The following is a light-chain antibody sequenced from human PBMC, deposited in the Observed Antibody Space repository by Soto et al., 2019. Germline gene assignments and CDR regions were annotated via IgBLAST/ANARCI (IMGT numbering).Light chain of an antibody. CDR2: AAS. J-gene: IGKJ3*01. V-gene: IGKV1-39*01. CDR3: QQSYSTFLFT. CDR1: QSISSD. Sequence: DSQMTQSPSSLSASVGDRVTITCRASQSISSDLNWYQQKPGKAPKLLIYAASSLQSGVPSRFSGSGSGTDFTLTISSLEPEDFATYYCQQSYSTFLFTFGPGTKVDIK.